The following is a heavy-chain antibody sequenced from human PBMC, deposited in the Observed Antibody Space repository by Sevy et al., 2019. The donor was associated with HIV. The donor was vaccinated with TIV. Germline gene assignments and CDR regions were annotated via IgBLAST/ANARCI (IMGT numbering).Heavy chain of an antibody. CDR2: IDPSGST. D-gene: IGHD1-26*01. CDR3: ARDRDLSGSYLEYYYYAMDV. V-gene: IGHV1-46*01. CDR1: GYTFTTYY. J-gene: IGHJ6*02. Sequence: ASVKVYCKASGYTFTTYYIHWVRQAPGQGLEWMGLIDPSGSTRYAQKFQGRVSMTGDTSTTTLYMELSSLTSEDTAVYYCARDRDLSGSYLEYYYYAMDVRGQGTTVTVSS.